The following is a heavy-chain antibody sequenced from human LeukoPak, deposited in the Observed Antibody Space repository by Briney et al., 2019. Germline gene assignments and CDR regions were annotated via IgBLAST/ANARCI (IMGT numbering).Heavy chain of an antibody. CDR2: ISSNGGST. CDR1: GFTFSSYA. J-gene: IGHJ4*02. Sequence: GGSLRLSCAASGFTFSSYAMHWVRQAPGKGLEYVSAISSNGGSTYYANSVKGRFIISRDNPKNTLYLQMGSLRAEDMAVYYCPRAPPPPMAPDSGGQGTLATASP. CDR3: PRAPPPPMAPDS. D-gene: IGHD3-10*01. V-gene: IGHV3-64*01.